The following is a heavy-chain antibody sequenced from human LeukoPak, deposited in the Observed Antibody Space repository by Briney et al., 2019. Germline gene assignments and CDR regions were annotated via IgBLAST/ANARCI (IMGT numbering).Heavy chain of an antibody. J-gene: IGHJ6*03. CDR2: VYYSGGT. V-gene: IGHV4-59*01. D-gene: IGHD2-2*01. CDR3: ASGDHPGLYCSSTSCYPDYYYYMDV. CDR1: GGSLTYYY. Sequence: SETLSLTCTVSGGSLTYYYWSWIRQPPGKGLECIGYVYYSGGTNYNPSLKSRVTISVDTSKNQFSLKLSSVTAADTAVYYCASGDHPGLYCSSTSCYPDYYYYMDVWGKGTTVTVSS.